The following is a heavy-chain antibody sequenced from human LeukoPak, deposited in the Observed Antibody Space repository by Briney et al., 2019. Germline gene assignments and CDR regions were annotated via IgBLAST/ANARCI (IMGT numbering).Heavy chain of an antibody. D-gene: IGHD2-21*02. CDR3: ARENIVVVTAIRDAFDI. J-gene: IGHJ3*02. V-gene: IGHV3-74*01. CDR2: INSDGSST. Sequence: EGSLRLSCAASGFTFSNYWMHWVRQSPGKGLVWVSRINSDGSSTSYADSVKGRFTISRDSAKNSLCLQMNSLRDEDTAVYYCARENIVVVTAIRDAFDIWGQGTMVTVSS. CDR1: GFTFSNYW.